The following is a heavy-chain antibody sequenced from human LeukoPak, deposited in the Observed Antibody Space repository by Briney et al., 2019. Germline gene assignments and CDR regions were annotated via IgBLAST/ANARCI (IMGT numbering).Heavy chain of an antibody. CDR1: GFTFSSYA. CDR2: ISGSGGST. CDR3: AKEVRTTGTTDLYYFDY. D-gene: IGHD1-1*01. V-gene: IGHV3-23*01. Sequence: GGSLRLSCAASGFTFSSYAMSWVRQAPGKGLEWVSAISGSGGSTYYADSVKGRFTISRDNSKNTLYLQMNSLRAEDTAVYYCAKEVRTTGTTDLYYFDYWGQGTLVTVSS. J-gene: IGHJ4*02.